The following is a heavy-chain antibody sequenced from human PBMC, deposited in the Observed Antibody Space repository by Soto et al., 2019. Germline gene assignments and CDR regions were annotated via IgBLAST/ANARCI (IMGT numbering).Heavy chain of an antibody. V-gene: IGHV3-74*01. CDR1: GFTFSSDW. Sequence: SGGSLRLSCAASGFTFSSDWMHWFRQAPGKGLVWVSRIDSGGRTTTYADSVKGRFTISRDNAKNTLYLQMNGLRAEDTALYYCARWFTYGNFDYFDYWGQGTQVTVSS. D-gene: IGHD3-10*01. CDR2: IDSGGRTT. CDR3: ARWFTYGNFDYFDY. J-gene: IGHJ4*02.